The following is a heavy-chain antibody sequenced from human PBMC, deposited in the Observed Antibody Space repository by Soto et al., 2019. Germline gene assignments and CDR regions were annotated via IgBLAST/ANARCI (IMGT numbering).Heavy chain of an antibody. Sequence: PGGSLRLSCAASGFTFDDYAMHWVRQAPGKGLEWVSGISWNSGSIGYADSVKGRFTISRDNAKNSLYLQMNSLRAEDTALYYCAKDISSSGWYYFDYRGQGTLVTVSS. CDR1: GFTFDDYA. V-gene: IGHV3-9*01. D-gene: IGHD6-19*01. J-gene: IGHJ4*02. CDR3: AKDISSSGWYYFDY. CDR2: ISWNSGSI.